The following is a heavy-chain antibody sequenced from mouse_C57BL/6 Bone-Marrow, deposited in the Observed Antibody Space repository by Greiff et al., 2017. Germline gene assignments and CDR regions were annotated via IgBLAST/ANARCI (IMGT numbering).Heavy chain of an antibody. J-gene: IGHJ1*03. D-gene: IGHD2-3*01. CDR3: ARSERGGLLSYWNFDV. V-gene: IGHV1-72*01. CDR2: IDPNSGGT. Sequence: QVQLQQPGAELVKPGASVKLSCKASGYTFTSYWMHWVKQRPGRGLEWIGRIDPNSGGTKYNEKFKSKATLPVDKPSSTAYMQLSSRTSEGSAVYYCARSERGGLLSYWNFDVWGTGTTVTVSS. CDR1: GYTFTSYW.